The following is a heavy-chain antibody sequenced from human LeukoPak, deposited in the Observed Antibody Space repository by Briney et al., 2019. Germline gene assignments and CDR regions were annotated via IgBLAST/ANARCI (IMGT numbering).Heavy chain of an antibody. J-gene: IGHJ4*02. CDR3: AKGTGLAARPSPFDY. CDR1: GFTFSSYA. CDR2: ISGSGGST. V-gene: IGHV3-23*01. Sequence: GGSLRLSCATSGFTFSSYAMSWVRQAPGKGLEWVSAISGSGGSTFHADSVKGRFTVSRDNSKNTLYLQMNSLRAEDTAVYYCAKGTGLAARPSPFDYWGQGTLVTVSS. D-gene: IGHD6-6*01.